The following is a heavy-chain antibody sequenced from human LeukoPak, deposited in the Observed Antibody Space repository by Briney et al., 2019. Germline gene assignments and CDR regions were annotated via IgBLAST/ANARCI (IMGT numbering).Heavy chain of an antibody. J-gene: IGHJ3*02. V-gene: IGHV3-7*01. CDR1: GFTFTNYW. CDR2: IKQDGSEK. Sequence: GGSLRLSCVVSGFTFTNYWMTWVRQTPGKGLEWVANIKQDGSEKHYVDSVKGRFTISRDNTKNSLYLQMNSLRAEDTAVYYCAREPGIGYAFDIWGQGTMVTVSS. CDR3: AREPGIGYAFDI. D-gene: IGHD3-10*01.